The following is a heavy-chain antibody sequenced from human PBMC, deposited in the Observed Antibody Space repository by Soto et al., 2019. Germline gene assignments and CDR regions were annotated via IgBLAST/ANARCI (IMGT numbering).Heavy chain of an antibody. V-gene: IGHV3-74*01. CDR1: GFDLSNTW. J-gene: IGHJ4*02. Sequence: LRLSCAAPGFDLSNTWIHWVRQVPGKGLVWVSRINSDGSSITYADSVKGRFTISRDNAKNTLYLQMSSLRVEDTAVYYCAKDWYYTIDYWGQGTPVTVSS. CDR2: INSDGSSI. CDR3: AKDWYYTIDY. D-gene: IGHD3-3*01.